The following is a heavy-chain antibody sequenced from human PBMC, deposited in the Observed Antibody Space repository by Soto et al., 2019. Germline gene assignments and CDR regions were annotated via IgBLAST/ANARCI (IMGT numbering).Heavy chain of an antibody. D-gene: IGHD1-1*01. Sequence: QVHLVQSGAEVKKPGASVKVSCQASGYAFTTYGITWVRQAPGQGLEWLGWISANNGHTNDAQKLQGRVTVTRDTSTSTAYMGLRSLRSDDTAVYYCARGRYGDYWGQGALVTVSS. CDR1: GYAFTTYG. J-gene: IGHJ4*02. CDR2: ISANNGHT. V-gene: IGHV1-18*01. CDR3: ARGRYGDY.